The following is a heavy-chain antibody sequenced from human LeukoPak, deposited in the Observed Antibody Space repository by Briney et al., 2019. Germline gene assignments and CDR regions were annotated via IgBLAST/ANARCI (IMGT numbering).Heavy chain of an antibody. CDR3: ARDGDTYYDILTGYPTFDY. V-gene: IGHV1-69*13. CDR2: IIPIFGTA. Sequence: GASVKVSCKASGGTFSSYAISWVRQAPGQGLEWIGGIIPIFGTANYAQKFQGRVTITADESTSTAYMELSSLRSEDTAVYYCARDGDTYYDILTGYPTFDYWGQGTLVTVSS. D-gene: IGHD3-9*01. J-gene: IGHJ4*02. CDR1: GGTFSSYA.